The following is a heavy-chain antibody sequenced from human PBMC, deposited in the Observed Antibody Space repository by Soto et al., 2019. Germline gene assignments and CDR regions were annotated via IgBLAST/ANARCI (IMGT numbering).Heavy chain of an antibody. V-gene: IGHV4-61*01. CDR1: GGSVSSGSYY. D-gene: IGHD6-13*01. Sequence: ASETLSLTCTVSGGSVSSGSYYWSWIRQPPGKGLEWIGYIYYSGSTNYNPSLKSRVTISVDTSKNQFSLKLSSVTAADTAVYYCARGPQINYRSSWYSLFFDYWGQGTLVTVSS. CDR3: ARGPQINYRSSWYSLFFDY. J-gene: IGHJ4*02. CDR2: IYYSGST.